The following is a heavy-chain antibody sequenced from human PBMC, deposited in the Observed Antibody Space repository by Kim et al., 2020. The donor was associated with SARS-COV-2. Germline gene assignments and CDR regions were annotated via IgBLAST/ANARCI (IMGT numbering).Heavy chain of an antibody. D-gene: IGHD3-3*01. CDR1: GFTFSDYY. V-gene: IGHV3-11*01. CDR3: ARGTYYDFWSGSRKNYYYYYYMDV. Sequence: GGSPRLSCAASGFTFSDYYMSWIRQAPGKGLEWVSYISSSGSTIYYADSVKGRFTISRDNAKNSLYLQMNSLRAEDTAVYYCARGTYYDFWSGSRKNYYYYYYMDVWGKGTTVTVSS. CDR2: ISSSGSTI. J-gene: IGHJ6*03.